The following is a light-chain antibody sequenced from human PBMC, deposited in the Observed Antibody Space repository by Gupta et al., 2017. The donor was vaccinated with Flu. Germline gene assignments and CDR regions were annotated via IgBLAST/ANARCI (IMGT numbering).Light chain of an antibody. Sequence: QSVLTQPPSVSAAPGQKVTISCSGSSSNVGNNYVSWYQQVPGTAPKLLIYENNKRPSGIPDRFSASKSGTSATLGITGLQTGDEADYFCAAWDNSLSGFAFGTGAQVTVL. CDR1: SSNVGNNY. CDR3: AAWDNSLSGFA. V-gene: IGLV1-51*01. J-gene: IGLJ1*01. CDR2: ENN.